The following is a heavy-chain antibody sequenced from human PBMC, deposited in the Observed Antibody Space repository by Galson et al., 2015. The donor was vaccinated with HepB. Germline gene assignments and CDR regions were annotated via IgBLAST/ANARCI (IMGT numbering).Heavy chain of an antibody. J-gene: IGHJ5*02. CDR1: GFTFSSFS. D-gene: IGHD2-15*01. CDR3: ARQEGYCSGGSCYGGIDP. CDR2: ISASGGST. V-gene: IGHV3-23*01. Sequence: SLRLSCAASGFTFSSFSMSWVRQAPGRGLQWVSLISASGGSTFCADSVKGRFTISRDNSKNTLYLQMNSLRAEDTAVYYCARQEGYCSGGSCYGGIDPWGQGTLVTVSS.